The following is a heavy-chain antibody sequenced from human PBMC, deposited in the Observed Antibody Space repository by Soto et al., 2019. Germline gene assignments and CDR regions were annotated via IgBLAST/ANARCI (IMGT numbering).Heavy chain of an antibody. V-gene: IGHV4-34*01. CDR1: GGSFIGYY. D-gene: IGHD6-19*01. Sequence: SETLSLTCAVYGGSFIGYYCIFIRHPPFKWLEWIGEINHSGSTNYNPSLKSRVTISVDTSKNQFSLKLSSVTAADTAVYYCARGGAGYSSGYRGASFDYWGQGTLVTVSS. CDR3: ARGGAGYSSGYRGASFDY. CDR2: INHSGST. J-gene: IGHJ4*02.